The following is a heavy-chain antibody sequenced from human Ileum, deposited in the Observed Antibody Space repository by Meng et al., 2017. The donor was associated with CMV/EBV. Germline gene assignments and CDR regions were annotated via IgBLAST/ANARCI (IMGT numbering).Heavy chain of an antibody. CDR1: GGSISSTKW. D-gene: IGHD3-9*01. Sequence: TLSLTSAVSGGSISSTKWWTWVGQPPGKGLEWIGEIYHSGRTNYNPSLQSRVTISIDKSRNHFSLNLTSVTAADTAVYYCTRDFDDVWGQGTLVTVSS. CDR2: IYHSGRT. CDR3: TRDFDDV. J-gene: IGHJ4*02. V-gene: IGHV4-4*02.